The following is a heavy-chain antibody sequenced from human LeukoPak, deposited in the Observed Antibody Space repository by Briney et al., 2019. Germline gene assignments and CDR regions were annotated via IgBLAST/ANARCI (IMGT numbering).Heavy chain of an antibody. CDR2: ISSSSSYT. CDR3: ARDRVCSGGSCYSGFDY. CDR1: GFTFSDYY. Sequence: KPGGSLRLSCAASGFTFSDYYMSWIRQAPGKGLEWVLHISSSSSYTNYADSVKGRFTISRDNAKNSLYLQMNSLRAEDTAVYYCARDRVCSGGSCYSGFDYWGQGTLVTVSS. D-gene: IGHD2-15*01. V-gene: IGHV3-11*06. J-gene: IGHJ4*02.